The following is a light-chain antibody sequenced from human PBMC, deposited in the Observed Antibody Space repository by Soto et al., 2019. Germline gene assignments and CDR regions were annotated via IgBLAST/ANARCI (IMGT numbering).Light chain of an antibody. Sequence: EIVLTQSPGTLSLSPGERATLSCRASQSVSSSYLAWYQQKPGQPPRLLIFGASSRATDIPDRFTGGGSGTDFPLTITRLEPEDFAVYYCQHYRTSFGGGTKVEIK. CDR1: QSVSSSY. CDR3: QHYRTS. J-gene: IGKJ4*01. CDR2: GAS. V-gene: IGKV3-20*01.